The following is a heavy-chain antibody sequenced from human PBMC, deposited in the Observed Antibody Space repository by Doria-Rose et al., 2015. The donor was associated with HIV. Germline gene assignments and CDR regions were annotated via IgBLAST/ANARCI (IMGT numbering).Heavy chain of an antibody. CDR3: ARIKSSRWYHKYYFDF. CDR2: IFPDDDG. Sequence: SGPVLVKPTETLTLTCTVSGVSLSSPGMGVSWIRQPPGKALEWLAYIFPDDDGSYKPSLKSGLTISRGTSKGQVVLTMTDMDPVDTATYYCARIKSSRWYHKYYFDFWGQGTLVIVSA. J-gene: IGHJ4*02. D-gene: IGHD6-13*01. CDR1: GVSLSSPGMG. V-gene: IGHV2-26*01.